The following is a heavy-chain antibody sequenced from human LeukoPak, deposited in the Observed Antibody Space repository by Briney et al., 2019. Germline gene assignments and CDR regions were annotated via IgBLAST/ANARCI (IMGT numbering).Heavy chain of an antibody. CDR1: GFTFSSYV. CDR2: ISYDGSNK. Sequence: GGSLRLSCAASGFTFSSYVMHWVRQAPGKGLEWVAVISYDGSNKYYADSVKGRFTISRDNSKNTLYLQMNSLRAEDTAVYYCAREARQQSFDYWGQGTLVTVSS. CDR3: AREARQQSFDY. D-gene: IGHD6-13*01. J-gene: IGHJ4*02. V-gene: IGHV3-30-3*01.